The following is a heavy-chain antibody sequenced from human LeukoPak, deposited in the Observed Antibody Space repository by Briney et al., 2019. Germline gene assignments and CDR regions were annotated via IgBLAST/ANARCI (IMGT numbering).Heavy chain of an antibody. CDR1: GSTFTGAY. CDR3: ARVLFNSGYIY. V-gene: IGHV1-2*02. J-gene: IGHJ1*01. Sequence: ASVRVSCKASGSTFTGAYRHWVRQAPGQGLEWMGWINPNSGETKFAQKFQGSGTLTRDTSISTLYMDLGGLTSADTDVYYCARVLFNSGYIYWGQGSLVTVSS. CDR2: INPNSGET. D-gene: IGHD3-9*01.